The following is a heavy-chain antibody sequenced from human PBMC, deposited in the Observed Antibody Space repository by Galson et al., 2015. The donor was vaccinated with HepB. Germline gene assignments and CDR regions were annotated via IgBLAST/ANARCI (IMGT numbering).Heavy chain of an antibody. Sequence: SLRLSCAASGFTFSNAWMSWVRQAPGKGLEWVGRIKSKTDGGTTDYAAPVKGRFTISRDDSKNTLYLQMNSLKTEDTAVYYCTTGKSSWRVVDYWGQGTLVTVSS. CDR1: GFTFSNAW. D-gene: IGHD6-13*01. CDR3: TTGKSSWRVVDY. J-gene: IGHJ4*02. V-gene: IGHV3-15*01. CDR2: IKSKTDGGTT.